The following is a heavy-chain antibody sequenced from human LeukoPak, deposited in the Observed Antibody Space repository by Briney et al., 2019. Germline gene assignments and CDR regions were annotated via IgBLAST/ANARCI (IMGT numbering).Heavy chain of an antibody. D-gene: IGHD3-22*01. J-gene: IGHJ4*02. CDR1: SGSFSGYY. CDR3: ARGPNIAMIVVVTFDY. Sequence: SETLSLTCAVYSGSFSGYYWSWIRQPPGEGLEWIGEISHSGSTNYNPSLKSRVTISVDTSKNQFSLKLSSVTAADTAVYYCARGPNIAMIVVVTFDYWGQGTLVTVSS. CDR2: ISHSGST. V-gene: IGHV4-34*01.